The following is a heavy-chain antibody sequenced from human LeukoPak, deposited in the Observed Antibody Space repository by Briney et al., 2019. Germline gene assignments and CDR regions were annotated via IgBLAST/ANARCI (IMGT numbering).Heavy chain of an antibody. J-gene: IGHJ4*02. D-gene: IGHD3-10*01. CDR2: ISYDGSNK. Sequence: GGSLRLSCAASGFTFSSYAMHWVRQAPGKGLEWVAVISYDGSNKYYADSVKGRFTISRDNFKNTLFLQMNSLRAEDTAVYSCARDLYTMGRSYFFDYWGQGTLVTVSS. V-gene: IGHV3-30-3*01. CDR1: GFTFSSYA. CDR3: ARDLYTMGRSYFFDY.